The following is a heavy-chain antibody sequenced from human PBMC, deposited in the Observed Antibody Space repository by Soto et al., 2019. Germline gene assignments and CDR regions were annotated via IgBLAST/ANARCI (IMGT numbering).Heavy chain of an antibody. CDR3: ARKDYYGAGIYYFDH. CDR2: INVANGDT. D-gene: IGHD3-10*01. J-gene: IGHJ4*02. V-gene: IGHV1-3*01. Sequence: QVPLVQSGAEVKKPGASVKVSCKASGYTSTAYPMHWVRQAPGQRLEWMGWINVANGDTGYSQKFQGRVTVTRDTSASTVYMELSSLTSEDTAVYHCARKDYYGAGIYYFDHWGQGTLVTVSS. CDR1: GYTSTAYP.